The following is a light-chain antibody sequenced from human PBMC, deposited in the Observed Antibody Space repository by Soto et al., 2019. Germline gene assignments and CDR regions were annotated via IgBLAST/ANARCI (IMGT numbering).Light chain of an antibody. J-gene: IGKJ1*01. V-gene: IGKV3-11*01. CDR2: DAS. CDR1: QSVSSY. CDR3: HQRQSWPRT. Sequence: EFVLTQSPATLSLSPGERATLSCRDSQSVSSYLAWYQQKPGHSPTLLIYDASARATGIPARFSASGSGTDFTLTISDVQPEDFALYYCHQRQSWPRTFGQGTKVDIK.